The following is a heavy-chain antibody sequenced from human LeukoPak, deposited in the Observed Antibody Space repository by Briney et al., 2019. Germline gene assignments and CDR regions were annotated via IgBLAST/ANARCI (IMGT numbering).Heavy chain of an antibody. CDR1: GFTFSSYA. Sequence: GGSLRLSCAASGFTFSSYAMSWVRQAPGKGLEWVSAISGSGGSTYYADSVKGRFTISRDDSKNTLYLQMNSLRAEDTAVYYCAKDPYYYDSGHFDYWGQGTLVTVSS. J-gene: IGHJ4*02. CDR2: ISGSGGST. D-gene: IGHD3-22*01. V-gene: IGHV3-23*01. CDR3: AKDPYYYDSGHFDY.